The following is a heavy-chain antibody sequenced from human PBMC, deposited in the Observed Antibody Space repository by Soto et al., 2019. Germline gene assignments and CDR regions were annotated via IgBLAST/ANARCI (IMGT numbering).Heavy chain of an antibody. CDR2: TYSDGSST. CDR3: ARSRFPYYFDY. D-gene: IGHD2-21*01. CDR1: GFSFSNYW. Sequence: EVQLVESGGGLVQPGGSLTLSCAASGFSFSNYWMHWVRQAPGKGLVWVSLTYSDGSSTNYADSVKGRFTMSRADAKNTLYLQMNSLRAEDTAVYFCARSRFPYYFDYWGQGALVTVS. J-gene: IGHJ4*02. V-gene: IGHV3-74*01.